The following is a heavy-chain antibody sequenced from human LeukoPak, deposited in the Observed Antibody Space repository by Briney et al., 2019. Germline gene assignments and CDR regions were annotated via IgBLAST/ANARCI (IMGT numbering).Heavy chain of an antibody. J-gene: IGHJ4*02. Sequence: GGSLRLSCAASGLTFSSYPLHWVRQAPGKGLEWVVVISFDGSNKYYADSVKGRFTISRDNSKNTLYLQMNSLRAEDTAVYYCARDGLSGSGPFDYWGQGTLVTVSS. V-gene: IGHV3-30-3*01. CDR2: ISFDGSNK. CDR1: GLTFSSYP. CDR3: ARDGLSGSGPFDY. D-gene: IGHD5-12*01.